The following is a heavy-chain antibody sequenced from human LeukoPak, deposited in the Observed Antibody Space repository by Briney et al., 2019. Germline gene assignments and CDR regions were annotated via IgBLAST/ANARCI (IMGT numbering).Heavy chain of an antibody. CDR1: GFTFSSYG. CDR2: ISYDGSNK. Sequence: PGGSLRLSCAASGFTFSSYGMHWVRQAPGKGLEWVAVISYDGSNKYYADSVKGRFTISRDNSKNTLYLQMNSLRAEDTAVYYCAKLIAAAGTSYWGQGTLVTVSS. J-gene: IGHJ4*02. D-gene: IGHD6-13*01. CDR3: AKLIAAAGTSY. V-gene: IGHV3-30*18.